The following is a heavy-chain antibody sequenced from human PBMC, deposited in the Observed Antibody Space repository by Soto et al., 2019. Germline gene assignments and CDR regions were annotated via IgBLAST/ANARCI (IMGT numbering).Heavy chain of an antibody. J-gene: IGHJ5*02. CDR2: ISYDGSNK. CDR3: AKDYSSDP. Sequence: GGSLRHSCAASGFTFSRYGMHWVRQAPGKGLEWVAVISYDGSNKYYADSVKGRFTISRDNSNSTLYLEMNSLRAEDTAVYSCAKDYSSDPWGQGTLVSVSS. CDR1: GFTFSRYG. V-gene: IGHV3-30*18. D-gene: IGHD4-4*01.